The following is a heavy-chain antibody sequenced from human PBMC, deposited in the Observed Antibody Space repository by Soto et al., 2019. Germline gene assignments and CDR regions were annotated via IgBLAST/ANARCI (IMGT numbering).Heavy chain of an antibody. J-gene: IGHJ4*02. CDR1: GFTFSGYG. D-gene: IGHD2-15*01. Sequence: QVQLVESGGGVVQPGRSLRLSCAASGFTFSGYGMQWVRQAPGKGLEWVAVIAHDGTDQYYADSVKGRFTISRDNSKRALYLRMSGLRAEDTAIYYCTRSLGGSSYVVSDHWGQGTLVTVSS. CDR2: IAHDGTDQ. V-gene: IGHV3-30*03. CDR3: TRSLGGSSYVVSDH.